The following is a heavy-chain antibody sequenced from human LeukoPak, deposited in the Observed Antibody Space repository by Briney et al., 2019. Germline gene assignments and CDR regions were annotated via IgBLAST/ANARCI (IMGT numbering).Heavy chain of an antibody. J-gene: IGHJ4*02. D-gene: IGHD1-26*01. CDR1: GYTFTGYY. CDR3: TRESGSYHGNDY. Sequence: ASVTVSCTASGYTFTGYYMHWVRQAPGQGLKWMGRINPNNGGTNYAQKFQGRVTMTGDTSISTAYMELSSLRSDDTAVYYCTRESGSYHGNDYWGQGTLVTVSS. V-gene: IGHV1-2*06. CDR2: INPNNGGT.